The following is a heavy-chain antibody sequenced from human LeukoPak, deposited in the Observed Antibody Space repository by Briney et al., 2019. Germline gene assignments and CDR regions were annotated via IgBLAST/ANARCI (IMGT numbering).Heavy chain of an antibody. CDR2: IRSKGNNYAT. D-gene: IGHD1-26*01. V-gene: IGHV3-73*01. J-gene: IGHJ6*02. Sequence: SGGSLRLSCAASGFTFSGSATHWVRQASGKGLEWVGRIRSKGNNYATAYAASVKGRFTISRDDSQKTAFLQMNSLKIEDTAVYYCAPVGPGVMDIWGQGTTVTVSS. CDR3: APVGPGVMDI. CDR1: GFTFSGSA.